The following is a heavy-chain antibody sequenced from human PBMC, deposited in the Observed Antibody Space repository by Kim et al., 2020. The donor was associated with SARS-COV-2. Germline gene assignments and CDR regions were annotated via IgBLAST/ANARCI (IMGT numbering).Heavy chain of an antibody. J-gene: IGHJ5*02. V-gene: IGHV4-39*01. D-gene: IGHD2-21*02. CDR3: ARMVLVTTDWFDP. Sequence: SNPSIKRRVTMSEATYKNQFSRKMSCVTAADQAVYYCARMVLVTTDWFDPWGQGTLVTVSS.